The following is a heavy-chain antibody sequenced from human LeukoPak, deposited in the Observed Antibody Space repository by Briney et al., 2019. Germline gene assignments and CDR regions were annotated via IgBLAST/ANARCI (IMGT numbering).Heavy chain of an antibody. CDR3: AKWGDYDVLTGYYDPDY. J-gene: IGHJ4*02. Sequence: GGSLRLSCAASGFTFSSYSMNWVRQAPGKGLEWVSSISSSSSYIYYADSVKGRFTISRDNSKNTLYLQMNSLRAEDTAVYYCAKWGDYDVLTGYYDPDYWGQGTLVTVSS. CDR1: GFTFSSYS. CDR2: ISSSSSYI. D-gene: IGHD3-9*01. V-gene: IGHV3-21*04.